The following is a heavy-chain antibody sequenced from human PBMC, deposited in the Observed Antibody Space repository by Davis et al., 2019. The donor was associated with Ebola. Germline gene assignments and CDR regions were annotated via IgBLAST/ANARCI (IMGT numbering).Heavy chain of an antibody. J-gene: IGHJ6*02. CDR2: ISYDGSNK. V-gene: IGHV3-30*18. D-gene: IGHD3-3*01. CDR3: AKTRSLYYYYYYGMDV. Sequence: GESLKISCAASGFTFSSYGMHWVRQAPGKGLEWVAVISYDGSNKYYADSVKGRFTISRDNSKNTLYLQMNSLRAEDTAVYYCAKTRSLYYYYYYGMDVWGQGTTVTVSS. CDR1: GFTFSSYG.